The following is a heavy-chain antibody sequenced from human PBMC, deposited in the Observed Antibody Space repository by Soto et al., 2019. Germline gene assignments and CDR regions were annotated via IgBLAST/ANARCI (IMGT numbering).Heavy chain of an antibody. J-gene: IGHJ4*02. CDR1: GYTFTDYY. D-gene: IGHD2-8*01. CDR3: AREGGDIVQMVYALPWY. Sequence: ASVKVSCKASGYTFTDYYMHWVRQAPGQGLEWMGWINPNSGATSYAQRFQGRVTMTRDTSISTAYMELSRLTSDDTAVYYCAREGGDIVQMVYALPWYWGQGSLVTVSS. V-gene: IGHV1-2*02. CDR2: INPNSGAT.